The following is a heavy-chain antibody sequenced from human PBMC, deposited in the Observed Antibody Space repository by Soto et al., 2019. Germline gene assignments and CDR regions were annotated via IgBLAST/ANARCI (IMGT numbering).Heavy chain of an antibody. CDR1: GFTFSSYD. D-gene: IGHD3-10*01. V-gene: IGHV3-13*01. Sequence: GGSLRLSCAASGFTFSSYDMHWVRQATGKGLEWVSAIGTAGDTYYPGSVKGRFTISRENAKNSLYLQMNSLRAEDTAVYYCARDRGYFGEFGGMDVWGQGTTVTVSS. J-gene: IGHJ6*02. CDR3: ARDRGYFGEFGGMDV. CDR2: IGTAGDT.